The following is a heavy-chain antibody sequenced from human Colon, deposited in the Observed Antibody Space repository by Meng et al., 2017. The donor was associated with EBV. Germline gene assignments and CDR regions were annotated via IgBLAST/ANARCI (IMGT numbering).Heavy chain of an antibody. CDR1: GGSISSGNHY. CDR3: ASLYGDSSVWYLDL. D-gene: IGHD4-17*01. Sequence: QVQLQESGPGLVKPSQTLSLPCTVSGGSISSGNHYCSWFRQHPGKGLEYIGYIYYSGSTYYTPSLKSRVIISVDTSKNQFSLRLNSVTAADTAVYYCASLYGDSSVWYLDLWGRGTLVTVSS. V-gene: IGHV4-31*03. J-gene: IGHJ2*01. CDR2: IYYSGST.